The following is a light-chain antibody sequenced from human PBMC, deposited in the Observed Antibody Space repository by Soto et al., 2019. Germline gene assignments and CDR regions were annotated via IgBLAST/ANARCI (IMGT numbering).Light chain of an antibody. CDR1: QSVSGN. J-gene: IGKJ5*01. V-gene: IGKV3-15*01. Sequence: EIVMTQSRATLSVSPGARATLSCRAIQSVSGNLAWYQQKPGKAPRLLIYGASTRSTGIPARFSGSGSGTEFTLTINSLQSEDSAVYSCQQHNQWPITFGQGTRLEIK. CDR2: GAS. CDR3: QQHNQWPIT.